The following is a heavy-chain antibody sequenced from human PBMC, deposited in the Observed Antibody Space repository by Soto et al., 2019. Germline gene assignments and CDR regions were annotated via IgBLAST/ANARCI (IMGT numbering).Heavy chain of an antibody. CDR1: GFTFSNYA. J-gene: IGHJ6*02. V-gene: IGHV3-30*18. CDR2: ISYDGSNE. CDR3: AKTVLAATSYYYYDLDV. D-gene: IGHD2-15*01. Sequence: GGSLRLSCVASGFTFSNYAMHWVRQAPGKGLEWVSLISYDGSNEHYADSVKGRFTISRDNSKNTLFLQMNSLRVEDTAVYYCAKTVLAATSYYYYDLDVCGQGTTVTVSS.